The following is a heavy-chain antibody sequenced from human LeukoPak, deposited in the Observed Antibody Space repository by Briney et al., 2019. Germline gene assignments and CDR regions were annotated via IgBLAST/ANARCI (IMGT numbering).Heavy chain of an antibody. CDR2: IKQDGSEK. Sequence: PGGSLRLSCVASGFTFNNYWMSWVRQAPGKGLEWVANIKQDGSEKYYVDSVKGRFTISRDNAKNSLYLQVNNLTAEDTAIYYCARDSPRPKPATAPYYWAQGTLVTVSS. V-gene: IGHV3-7*05. CDR3: ARDSPRPKPATAPYY. J-gene: IGHJ4*02. CDR1: GFTFNNYW. D-gene: IGHD2-21*02.